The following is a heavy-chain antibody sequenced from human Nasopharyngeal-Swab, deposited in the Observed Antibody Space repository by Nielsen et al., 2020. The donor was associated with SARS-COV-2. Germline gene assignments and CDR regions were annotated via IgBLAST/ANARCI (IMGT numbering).Heavy chain of an antibody. V-gene: IGHV3-74*01. CDR2: ISHDATVT. Sequence: GESLKISCAASKFSFSDYVMHWVRQAPGKGPVWVSRISHDATVTSYADSVKGRFTVSRDNAKNSLYLQMNSLRAEDTAVYYCARGGGDSSSPFDYWGQGTLVTVSS. J-gene: IGHJ4*02. CDR1: KFSFSDYV. D-gene: IGHD6-6*01. CDR3: ARGGGDSSSPFDY.